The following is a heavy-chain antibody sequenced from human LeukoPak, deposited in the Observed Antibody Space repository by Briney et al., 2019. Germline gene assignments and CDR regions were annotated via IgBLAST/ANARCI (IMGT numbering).Heavy chain of an antibody. Sequence: ASVKVSCKASGYTFTSSGITWVRQAPGQGLEWMGWISARNGDIKYAQMVQDRINMTTDTSATTAYMELRSLRSDDTAVYFCARLGYGSNHFDYWGQGTLVTVSS. V-gene: IGHV1-18*01. CDR3: ARLGYGSNHFDY. J-gene: IGHJ4*02. D-gene: IGHD3-22*01. CDR1: GYTFTSSG. CDR2: ISARNGDI.